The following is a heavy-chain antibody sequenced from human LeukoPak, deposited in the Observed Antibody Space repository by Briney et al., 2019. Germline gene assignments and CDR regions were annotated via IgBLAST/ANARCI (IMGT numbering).Heavy chain of an antibody. CDR3: AKADDFWSGYFYYYMDV. CDR1: GFTFSSYS. V-gene: IGHV3-48*04. Sequence: GGPLRLSCAASGFTFSSYSMNWVRQAPGKGLEWVSYISSSSSTIYYTDSVKGRFTISRDNAKNSLYLQMNSLRAEDTAVYYCAKADDFWSGYFYYYMDVWGKGTTVTVSS. CDR2: ISSSSSTI. J-gene: IGHJ6*03. D-gene: IGHD3-3*01.